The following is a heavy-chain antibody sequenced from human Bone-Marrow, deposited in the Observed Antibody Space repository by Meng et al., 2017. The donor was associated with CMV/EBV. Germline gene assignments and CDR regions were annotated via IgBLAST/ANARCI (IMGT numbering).Heavy chain of an antibody. D-gene: IGHD2-2*01. CDR3: ARDPLGYCSSTSLCV. CDR2: IYYSGST. CDR1: GGSISSSSYY. Sequence: GSLRLSCTVSGGSISSSSYYWGWIRQPPGKGLEWIGSIYYSGSTYYNPSLKSRVTISVDTSKNQFSLKLSSVTAADTAVYYCARDPLGYCSSTSLCVWGQGTTVTVSS. V-gene: IGHV4-39*07. J-gene: IGHJ6*02.